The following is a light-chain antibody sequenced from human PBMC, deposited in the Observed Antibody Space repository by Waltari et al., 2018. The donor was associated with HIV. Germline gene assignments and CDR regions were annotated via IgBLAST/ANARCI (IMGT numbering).Light chain of an antibody. J-gene: IGLJ1*01. CDR3: CSYAGSYV. CDR2: DVS. V-gene: IGLV2-11*01. CDR1: SSDVGHYNY. Sequence: QSALTQPRSVSGSPGQSVTLSCPGTSSDVGHYNYVSWYQQHPGKAPKLMIYDVSKRPSGVPDRFSGSKSGNTASLTISGLQAEDEADYYCCSYAGSYVFGIGTEVTVL.